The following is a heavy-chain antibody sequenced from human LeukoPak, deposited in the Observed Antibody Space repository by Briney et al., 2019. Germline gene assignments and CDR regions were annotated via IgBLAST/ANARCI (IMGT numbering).Heavy chain of an antibody. J-gene: IGHJ4*02. CDR3: GAYSSGWLGIDY. CDR2: IYYSGST. D-gene: IGHD6-19*01. CDR1: GGSISSSSYY. V-gene: IGHV4-39*01. Sequence: SETLSLTCTVSGGSISSSSYYWGWIRQPPGKGLEWIGSIYYSGSTYYNPSLKSRVTISVDTSKNQFSLKLSSVTAADTAVYYSGAYSSGWLGIDYWGPGTLVTVSS.